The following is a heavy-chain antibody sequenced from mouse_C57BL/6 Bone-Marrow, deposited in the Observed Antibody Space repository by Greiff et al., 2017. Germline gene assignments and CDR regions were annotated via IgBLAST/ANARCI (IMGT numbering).Heavy chain of an antibody. CDR3: SSFDGNYFDF. CDR2: IDPEIGDT. D-gene: IGHD2-3*01. CDR1: GFNIKDDY. Sequence: EVQLQQSGAELVRPGASVKLSCTASGFNIKDDYIHWVKQRPEQGLEWIGWIDPEIGDTEYASKFQGKATITSDTSSNTAHLQLSSLTSEDTALYYCSSFDGNYFDFWGQGTPLTVAS. V-gene: IGHV14-4*01. J-gene: IGHJ2*01.